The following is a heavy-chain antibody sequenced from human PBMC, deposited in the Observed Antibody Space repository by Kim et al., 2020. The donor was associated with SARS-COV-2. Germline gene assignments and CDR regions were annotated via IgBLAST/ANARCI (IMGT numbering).Heavy chain of an antibody. CDR3: AGKFDS. Sequence: SETLSLTCTVFGGSISSGDYYWSWIRQHPGRGLEWIGHIYNSGNTFYNPSLKSRLTISVDRSKNQFSLRLTSVTAADTAVYYCAGKFDSWGQGTLVTVSS. J-gene: IGHJ4*02. V-gene: IGHV4-31*03. CDR2: IYNSGNT. CDR1: GGSISSGDYY.